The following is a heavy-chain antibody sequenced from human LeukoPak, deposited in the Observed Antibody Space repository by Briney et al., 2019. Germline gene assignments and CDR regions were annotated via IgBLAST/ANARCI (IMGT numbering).Heavy chain of an antibody. CDR3: ARTTILAQRGYYYYMDV. CDR1: GGSISSSSYY. V-gene: IGHV4-61*05. Sequence: SSETLSLTCTVSGGSISSSSYYWGWIRQPPGKGLEWIGYIYTSGSTNYNPSLKSRVTISVDTSKNQFSLKLSSVTAADTAVYYCARTTILAQRGYYYYMDVWGKGTTVTVSS. D-gene: IGHD3-9*01. J-gene: IGHJ6*03. CDR2: IYTSGST.